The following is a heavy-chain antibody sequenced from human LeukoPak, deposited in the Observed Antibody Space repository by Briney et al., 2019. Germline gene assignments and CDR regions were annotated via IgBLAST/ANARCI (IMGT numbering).Heavy chain of an antibody. Sequence: GGSLRLSCAASGFTFSSYSMNWVRQAPGKGLEWVSSISSSSSYIYYADSVKGRFTISRDNAKNSLYLQMNSLRAEDTAVFYCARDQYDTWSRRGNFDSWGQETLVIVSS. CDR3: ARDQYDTWSRRGNFDS. V-gene: IGHV3-21*04. D-gene: IGHD3-3*01. J-gene: IGHJ4*02. CDR2: ISSSSSYI. CDR1: GFTFSSYS.